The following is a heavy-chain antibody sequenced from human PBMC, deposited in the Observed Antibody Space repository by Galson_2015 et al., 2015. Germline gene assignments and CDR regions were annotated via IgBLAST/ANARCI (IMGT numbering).Heavy chain of an antibody. D-gene: IGHD3-3*01. CDR3: AHTFWSGHYYFDY. Sequence: SLRLSCAASGFTFSSYAMSWVRQAPGKGLEWVSVIGGSGVTTYYAESVKGRFTISRDNSKNTLYLQMNGLRAEGTAIYYCAHTFWSGHYYFDYWGQGTLVTVSS. J-gene: IGHJ4*02. CDR2: IGGSGVTT. CDR1: GFTFSSYA. V-gene: IGHV3-23*01.